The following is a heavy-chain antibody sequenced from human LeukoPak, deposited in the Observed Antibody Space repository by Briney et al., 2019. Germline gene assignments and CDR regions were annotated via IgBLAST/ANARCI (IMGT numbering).Heavy chain of an antibody. CDR2: ISYDGSNK. D-gene: IGHD4-17*01. CDR1: GFTFNNYA. CDR3: ARAQHPYGDYVLDY. Sequence: QPGGSLRLSCAASGFTFNNYAMHWVRQAPGKGLEWVAVISYDGSNKYYADSVKGRFTISRDNSKNTLYLQMNSLRAEDTAVYYCARAQHPYGDYVLDYWGQGTLVTVSS. J-gene: IGHJ4*02. V-gene: IGHV3-30*04.